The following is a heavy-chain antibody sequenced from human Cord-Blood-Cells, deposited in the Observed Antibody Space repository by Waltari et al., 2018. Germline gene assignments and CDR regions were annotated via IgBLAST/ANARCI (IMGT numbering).Heavy chain of an antibody. CDR2: IFSNDEK. Sequence: QVTLKESGPVLVKPTETLTLTCTVSGFSLSNARMGVSWIRQPPGKALEWLAHIFSNDEKSYSTSLKSRLTISKDTSKSQVVLTMTNMDSVDTATYYCARRLGDGIDAFDIWGQGTMVTVSS. D-gene: IGHD3-16*01. CDR3: ARRLGDGIDAFDI. J-gene: IGHJ3*02. CDR1: GFSLSNARMG. V-gene: IGHV2-26*01.